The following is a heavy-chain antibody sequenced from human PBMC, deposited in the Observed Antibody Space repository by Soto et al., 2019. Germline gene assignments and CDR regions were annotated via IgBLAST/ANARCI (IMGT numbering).Heavy chain of an antibody. D-gene: IGHD6-19*01. Sequence: QVQLQESGPGLVKPSQTLSLTCTVSGGSINNAGYYWTWIRQHPRKGLEWIGYIYYSGNTFYNPSLKSRVSISVDTSKTLFSLNLTSVTAADTAVFYCARADWSGWIDYWGHGTLVTVSS. J-gene: IGHJ4*01. CDR1: GGSINNAGYY. CDR3: ARADWSGWIDY. V-gene: IGHV4-31*03. CDR2: IYYSGNT.